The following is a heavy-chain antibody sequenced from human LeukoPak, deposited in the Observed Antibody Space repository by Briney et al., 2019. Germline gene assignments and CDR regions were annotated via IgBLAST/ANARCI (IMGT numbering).Heavy chain of an antibody. Sequence: SETLSLTCAVYGGSFSGYYWSWIRQPPGKGLEWIGEINHSGSTNYNPSLKSRVTISVDTSKNQFSLKLSSVTAADTAAYYCARGLMRAVRGGNYMDVWGKGTTVTVSS. CDR3: ARGLMRAVRGGNYMDV. J-gene: IGHJ6*03. CDR2: INHSGST. D-gene: IGHD3-10*02. CDR1: GGSFSGYY. V-gene: IGHV4-34*01.